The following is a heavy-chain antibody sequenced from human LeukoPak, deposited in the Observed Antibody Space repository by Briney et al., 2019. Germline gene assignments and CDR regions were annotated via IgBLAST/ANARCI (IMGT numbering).Heavy chain of an antibody. J-gene: IGHJ4*02. CDR2: TNHSGST. Sequence: SETLSLTCAVYGGSFSGYYWSWIRQPPGKGLEWIGGTNHSGSTNYNPSLKSRVTISVDTSKNQFSLKLSSVTAADTAVYYCARALLWFGELLDYWGQGTLVTVSS. CDR3: ARALLWFGELLDY. CDR1: GGSFSGYY. D-gene: IGHD3-10*01. V-gene: IGHV4-34*01.